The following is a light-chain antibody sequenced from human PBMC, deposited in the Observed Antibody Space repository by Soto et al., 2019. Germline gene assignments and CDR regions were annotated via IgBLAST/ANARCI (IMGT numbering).Light chain of an antibody. J-gene: IGLJ2*01. V-gene: IGLV2-14*01. CDR3: SSYTSSSTPLV. CDR2: EVT. CDR1: SSDVGGYNY. Sequence: QSALTQPASVSGSPGQSITISCTGTSSDVGGYNYVSWYQQHPGKAPKLMIYEVTNRPSGVSNRFSGSKSGNTASLTISGLQAEDAADYYCSSYTSSSTPLVFGGGTKLTVL.